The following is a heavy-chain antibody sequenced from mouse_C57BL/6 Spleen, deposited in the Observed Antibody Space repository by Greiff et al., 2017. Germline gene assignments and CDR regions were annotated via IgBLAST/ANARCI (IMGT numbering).Heavy chain of an antibody. D-gene: IGHD2-3*01. CDR1: GFTFSSYA. CDR3: ARDRGYDGDWYFDV. V-gene: IGHV5-4*01. J-gene: IGHJ1*03. CDR2: ISDGGSYT. Sequence: DVQLVESGGGLVKPGGSLKLSCAASGFTFSSYAMSWVRQTPEKRLEWVATISDGGSYTYYPDNVKGRFTISRDNAKNNLYLQMSHLKSEDTAMYYCARDRGYDGDWYFDVWGTGTTVTVSS.